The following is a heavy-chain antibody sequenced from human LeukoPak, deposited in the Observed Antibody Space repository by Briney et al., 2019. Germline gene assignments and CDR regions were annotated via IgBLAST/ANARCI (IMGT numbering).Heavy chain of an antibody. Sequence: SETLSLTCAVYGGSFSGYYWSWIRQPPGKGLEWIGEINHSGSTNYNPSLKSRVTISVDTSKNQFSLKLSSVTAADTAVYYCARGGRVYSSGWYWDYFDYWGQGTLVTVSS. CDR2: INHSGST. V-gene: IGHV4-34*01. J-gene: IGHJ4*02. CDR3: ARGGRVYSSGWYWDYFDY. CDR1: GGSFSGYY. D-gene: IGHD6-19*01.